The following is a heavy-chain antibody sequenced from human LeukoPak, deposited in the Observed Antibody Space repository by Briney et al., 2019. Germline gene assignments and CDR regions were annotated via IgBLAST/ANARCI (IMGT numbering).Heavy chain of an antibody. Sequence: ASVKVSCKASGYTFTGYYIHWLRQAPGQGLEWMGWISPNSGVTHSAQKFQGRVTMTRDTSISTAYMELSSLRSDDTAFYYCAKDDVPQSPLGELSPLGVFDYWGQGTLVTVSS. CDR2: ISPNSGVT. CDR1: GYTFTGYY. CDR3: AKDDVPQSPLGELSPLGVFDY. D-gene: IGHD3-16*02. J-gene: IGHJ4*02. V-gene: IGHV1-2*02.